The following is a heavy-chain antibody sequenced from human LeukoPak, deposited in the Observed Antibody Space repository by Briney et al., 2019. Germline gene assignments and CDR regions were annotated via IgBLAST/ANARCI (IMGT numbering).Heavy chain of an antibody. CDR2: IYYSGST. CDR1: GGSISSYY. CDR3: ASCAYNAFDY. D-gene: IGHD1-1*01. J-gene: IGHJ4*02. Sequence: SETLSLTCTVSGGSISSYYWRWIRQPPGKGLEWIGYIYYSGSTNYNPSLKSRVTISVDTSKNQFSLKLSSVTAADTAVYYCASCAYNAFDYWGQGTLVTVSS. V-gene: IGHV4-59*12.